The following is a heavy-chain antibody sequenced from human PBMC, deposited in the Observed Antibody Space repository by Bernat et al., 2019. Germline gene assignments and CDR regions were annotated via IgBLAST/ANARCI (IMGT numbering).Heavy chain of an antibody. CDR2: ICYSGST. CDR3: ARKRDDGDYHFDY. Sequence: QVQLQESGPGLVKPSQTLSLTCTVSGGSISSAAYYWSWIRQHPGKGLEWIAYICYSGSTSYNPSLKSRVSITVDTSRNQFSLQLDSVTAADTAVYYCARKRDDGDYHFDYWGQGTLVTVSS. CDR1: GGSISSAAYY. J-gene: IGHJ4*02. D-gene: IGHD4-17*01. V-gene: IGHV4-31*03.